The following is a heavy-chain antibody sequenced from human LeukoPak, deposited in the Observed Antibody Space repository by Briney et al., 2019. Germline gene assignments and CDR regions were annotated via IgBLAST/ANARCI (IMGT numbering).Heavy chain of an antibody. Sequence: GGSLRLSCAASGFTFSSYDINWVRQAPGKGLEWVSGISWNSGSIGYADPVKGRFTISRDNAKNSLYLQMNSLRAEDTALYYCAKGSLYSYGYRYYFDYWGQGTLVTVSS. V-gene: IGHV3-9*01. CDR1: GFTFSSYD. D-gene: IGHD5-18*01. CDR3: AKGSLYSYGYRYYFDY. J-gene: IGHJ4*02. CDR2: ISWNSGSI.